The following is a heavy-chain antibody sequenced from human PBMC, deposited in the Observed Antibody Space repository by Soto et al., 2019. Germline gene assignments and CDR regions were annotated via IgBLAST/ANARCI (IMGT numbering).Heavy chain of an antibody. CDR3: AKGPGYSSSSRAAPIDY. CDR2: ISGSGGST. Sequence: GGSLRLSCAASGFTFSSYAMSWVRQAPGKGLEWVSAISGSGGSTYYADSVKGRFTISRDNSKNTLYLQMNSLRAEDTAVYYCAKGPGYSSSSRAAPIDYWGQGTLVTVSS. V-gene: IGHV3-23*01. CDR1: GFTFSSYA. D-gene: IGHD6-6*01. J-gene: IGHJ4*02.